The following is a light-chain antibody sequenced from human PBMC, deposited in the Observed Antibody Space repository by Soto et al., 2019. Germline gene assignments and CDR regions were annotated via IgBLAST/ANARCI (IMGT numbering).Light chain of an antibody. Sequence: QSVLTQPPSVSGAPGQRVTISCTGRSCNIRAGYDVHWYQQLPGTAPKLLIYGNSNRPSGVPDRFSGSKSGTSASRAITGLQAEDEADYYCQSYDSSLSGNVVFGGGTKLIVL. CDR3: QSYDSSLSGNVV. J-gene: IGLJ2*01. V-gene: IGLV1-40*01. CDR2: GNS. CDR1: SCNIRAGYD.